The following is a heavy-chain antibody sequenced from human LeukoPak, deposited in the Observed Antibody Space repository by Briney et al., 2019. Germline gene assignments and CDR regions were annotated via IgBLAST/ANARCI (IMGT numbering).Heavy chain of an antibody. V-gene: IGHV3-48*04. CDR3: ATDLRYGNNFFFQH. CDR1: GFNFKKYS. J-gene: IGHJ4*02. Sequence: PGGSLRLSCISSGFNFKKYSFNWVRQAPGKGLEWVSYISSSSSTIYYADSVKGRFTISRDNAKNSLYLQMNSLRAEDTAVYYCATDLRYGNNFFFQHWGQGILVTVSS. CDR2: ISSSSSTI. D-gene: IGHD5-18*01.